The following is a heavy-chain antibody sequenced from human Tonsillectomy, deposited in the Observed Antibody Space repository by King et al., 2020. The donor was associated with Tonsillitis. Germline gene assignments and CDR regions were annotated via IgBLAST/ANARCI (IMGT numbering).Heavy chain of an antibody. CDR2: ISYDGSNK. J-gene: IGHJ6*02. Sequence: QVQLVESGGGVVQPGRSLRLSCAASGFTFSSYGMHWVRQAPGKGLEWVAVISYDGSNKYYADSVKGRFTISRDNSKNTLYLQMNSLRAEDTAVYYCAKDSKPYYYGSGSFDYYYYGMDVWGQGTTVTVSS. V-gene: IGHV3-30*18. D-gene: IGHD3-10*01. CDR3: AKDSKPYYYGSGSFDYYYYGMDV. CDR1: GFTFSSYG.